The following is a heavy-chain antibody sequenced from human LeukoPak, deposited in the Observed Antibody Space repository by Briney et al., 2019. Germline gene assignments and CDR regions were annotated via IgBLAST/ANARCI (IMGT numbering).Heavy chain of an antibody. CDR1: GGSISSTSYY. Sequence: PSETLSLTCTVSGGSISSTSYYWGWIRQSPGKGLEWIGYIYYSGSTNYNPSLKSRVTISVDTSKNQFSLKLSSVTAADTAVYYCARGPIWTAAAVRGNYYYMDVWGKGTTVTVSS. D-gene: IGHD6-13*01. CDR3: ARGPIWTAAAVRGNYYYMDV. V-gene: IGHV4-61*05. J-gene: IGHJ6*03. CDR2: IYYSGST.